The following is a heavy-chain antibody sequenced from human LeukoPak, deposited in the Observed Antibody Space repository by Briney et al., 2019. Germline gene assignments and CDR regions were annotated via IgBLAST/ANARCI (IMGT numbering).Heavy chain of an antibody. CDR3: ARHYYHGSGHGGY. J-gene: IGHJ4*02. CDR1: GFTFSDYH. Sequence: PGGSLRLSCAASGFTFSDYHMSWIRQAPGKGLEWLSYITGSGSTIYYADSVKGRFTISRDNAKNSLYLQMNNLRVEDTAVYYCARHYYHGSGHGGYWGQGTLVTVSS. V-gene: IGHV3-11*01. CDR2: ITGSGSTI. D-gene: IGHD3-22*01.